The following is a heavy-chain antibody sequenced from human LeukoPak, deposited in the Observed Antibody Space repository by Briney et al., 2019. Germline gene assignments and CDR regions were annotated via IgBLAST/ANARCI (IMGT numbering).Heavy chain of an antibody. V-gene: IGHV1-69*04. Sequence: ASVKVSCKASGGTFSSYAISWVRQAPGQGLEWMGRIIPILGIANYAQKFQGRVTMTRNTSISTAYMELSSLRSEDTAVYYCARGATQSYYYDSSGNDYWGQGTLVTVSS. CDR1: GGTFSSYA. CDR2: IIPILGIA. D-gene: IGHD3-22*01. J-gene: IGHJ4*02. CDR3: ARGATQSYYYDSSGNDY.